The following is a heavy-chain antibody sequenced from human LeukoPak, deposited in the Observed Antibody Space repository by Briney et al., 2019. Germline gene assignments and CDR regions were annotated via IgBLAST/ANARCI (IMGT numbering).Heavy chain of an antibody. J-gene: IGHJ4*02. V-gene: IGHV3-21*01. Sequence: PGGSLRLSCAASGFTSSSNSMNWVRQAPGKGLEWVSSISSNSIYIYYADSVKGRFTISRDNAKKSLFLQMNSLRAEDTAVYYCAKDNHYDSSGDFDYWGQGTLVTVSS. CDR3: AKDNHYDSSGDFDY. CDR1: GFTSSSNS. D-gene: IGHD3-22*01. CDR2: ISSNSIYI.